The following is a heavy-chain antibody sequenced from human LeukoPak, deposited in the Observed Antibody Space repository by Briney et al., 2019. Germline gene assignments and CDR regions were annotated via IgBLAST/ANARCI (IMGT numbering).Heavy chain of an antibody. D-gene: IGHD2-2*01. CDR1: GYSFTSYW. Sequence: GESLKISCKGSGYSFTSYWIGWVRQMPGKGLEWMGIIYPGDSDTRYSPSFQGQVTISADKSISTAYLQWSSLKASDTAMYYCARFLGGIVVVPGENWFDPWGQGTLVTVSS. CDR3: ARFLGGIVVVPGENWFDP. CDR2: IYPGDSDT. V-gene: IGHV5-51*01. J-gene: IGHJ5*02.